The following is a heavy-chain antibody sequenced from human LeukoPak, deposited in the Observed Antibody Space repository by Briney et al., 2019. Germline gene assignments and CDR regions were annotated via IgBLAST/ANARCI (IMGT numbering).Heavy chain of an antibody. J-gene: IGHJ4*02. CDR3: GHIFNSSPYS. Sequence: SGPTLVNPTQTLTLTCTFSGFSLSTRGVAVAWIRQPPGKALEWLALIYWNDDKRYSPSLKSRLTITNDASKNQVVLTMTNMDPADTGTYYCGHIFNSSPYSWGQGTLVTVSS. D-gene: IGHD2/OR15-2a*01. V-gene: IGHV2-5*01. CDR2: IYWNDDK. CDR1: GFSLSTRGVA.